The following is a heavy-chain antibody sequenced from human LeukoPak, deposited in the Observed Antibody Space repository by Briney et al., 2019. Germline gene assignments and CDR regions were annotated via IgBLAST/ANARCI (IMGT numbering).Heavy chain of an antibody. V-gene: IGHV3-33*01. CDR1: GFTLSSYG. Sequence: GRSLRPSCAASGFTLSSYGMHWVRQAPGKALEWAAVIWYDGSNKYYADSVKGLFTIYRDSSKNTVYLQMNSLRAEDTAVYYCARGDYGSGSYPRIFDYWGQGSLVTVSS. CDR2: IWYDGSNK. D-gene: IGHD3-10*01. CDR3: ARGDYGSGSYPRIFDY. J-gene: IGHJ4*02.